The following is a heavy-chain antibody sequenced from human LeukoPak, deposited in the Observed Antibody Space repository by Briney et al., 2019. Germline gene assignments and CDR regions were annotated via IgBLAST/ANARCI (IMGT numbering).Heavy chain of an antibody. D-gene: IGHD4-23*01. Sequence: GASVKVSCKASGYIFISHGISWVRQAPGQGLEWMGWISPHNGKTEYAQKFQGRVSMTRDRSTSTVYMELRSLRSDDTAVYYCARESPPLTTVITKYYQYFMHVWGKGTTVTVSS. CDR1: GYIFISHG. CDR2: ISPHNGKT. J-gene: IGHJ6*03. V-gene: IGHV1-18*04. CDR3: ARESPPLTTVITKYYQYFMHV.